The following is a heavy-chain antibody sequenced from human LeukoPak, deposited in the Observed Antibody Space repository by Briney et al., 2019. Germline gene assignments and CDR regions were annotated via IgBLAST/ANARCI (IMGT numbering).Heavy chain of an antibody. J-gene: IGHJ4*02. CDR2: IIPIFGTA. D-gene: IGHD3-3*01. CDR3: AILPRSIFGVVINLDY. CDR1: GGTFSTYA. V-gene: IGHV1-69*13. Sequence: SVKVSCKASGGTFSTYAISWMRQAPGQGLEWMGGIIPIFGTANYAQKFQGRATITADESMRTTYMELNSLRSEDTAVYYCAILPRSIFGVVINLDYWGQGTLVTVSS.